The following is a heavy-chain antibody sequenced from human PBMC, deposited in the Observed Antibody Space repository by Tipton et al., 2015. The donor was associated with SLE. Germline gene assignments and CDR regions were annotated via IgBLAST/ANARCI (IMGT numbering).Heavy chain of an antibody. V-gene: IGHV3-23*01. Sequence: SLRLSCAASGFTFNNYAMSWVRQAPGKGLEWVSAITDDGGSTYYADSLKGRFTISRDNSKNTLYLQMNSLRAEDTAVFYCAKGSAAGRPYYFDYWGQGTLVTVSS. CDR3: AKGSAAGRPYYFDY. D-gene: IGHD6-13*01. CDR1: GFTFNNYA. J-gene: IGHJ4*02. CDR2: ITDDGGST.